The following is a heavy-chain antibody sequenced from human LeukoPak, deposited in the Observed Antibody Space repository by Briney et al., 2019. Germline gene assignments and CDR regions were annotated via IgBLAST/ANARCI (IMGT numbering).Heavy chain of an antibody. CDR2: IYSGGST. J-gene: IGHJ6*02. Sequence: GGSLRLSCAASGFTFSNAWMSWVRQAPGKGLEWVSVIYSGGSTYYADSVKGRFTISRDNSKNTLYLQMNSLRAEDTAVYYCARVRNWNYVRYYYYGMDVWGQGTTVTVSS. CDR1: GFTFSNAW. CDR3: ARVRNWNYVRYYYYGMDV. V-gene: IGHV3-66*02. D-gene: IGHD1-7*01.